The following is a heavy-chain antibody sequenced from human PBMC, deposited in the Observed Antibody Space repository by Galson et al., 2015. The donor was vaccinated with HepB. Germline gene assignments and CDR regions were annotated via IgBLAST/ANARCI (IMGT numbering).Heavy chain of an antibody. Sequence: SVKVSCKASGFTFTSSAVQWVRQARGQRLEWIGWIVVGSGNTNYAQKFQERVTITRDMSTSTAYMELSSLRSEDTAVYYCAADSPRITMVRGAGMDVWAKGPRSPSP. CDR3: AADSPRITMVRGAGMDV. D-gene: IGHD3-10*01. V-gene: IGHV1-58*01. J-gene: IGHJ6*02. CDR1: GFTFTSSA. CDR2: IVVGSGNT.